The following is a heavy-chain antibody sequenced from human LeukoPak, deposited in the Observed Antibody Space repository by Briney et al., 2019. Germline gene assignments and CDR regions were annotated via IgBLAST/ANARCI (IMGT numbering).Heavy chain of an antibody. D-gene: IGHD5-18*01. Sequence: ASVKVSCKASGYTFTSYGISWVRQAPGQGLEWMGWISAYNGNTNYAQKLQGRVTMTTDTSTSTAYMELRSLRSDDTAVYYCARLDTAMVTYYYYYMDVWGKGTTVTVSS. CDR2: ISAYNGNT. J-gene: IGHJ6*03. CDR3: ARLDTAMVTYYYYYMDV. V-gene: IGHV1-18*01. CDR1: GYTFTSYG.